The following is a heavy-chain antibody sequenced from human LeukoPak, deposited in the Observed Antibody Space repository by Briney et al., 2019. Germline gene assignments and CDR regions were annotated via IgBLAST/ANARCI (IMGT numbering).Heavy chain of an antibody. Sequence: ASVKVSCKASGYTFTSYGISWVRQAPGQGLEWMGWISAYNGNTNYAQKLQGRVTMTTDTSTSTAYMELRSLRSDDTAVYYCTRDAGYSGYDEGYFDYWGQGTLVTVSS. CDR2: ISAYNGNT. CDR3: TRDAGYSGYDEGYFDY. D-gene: IGHD5-12*01. CDR1: GYTFTSYG. J-gene: IGHJ4*02. V-gene: IGHV1-18*04.